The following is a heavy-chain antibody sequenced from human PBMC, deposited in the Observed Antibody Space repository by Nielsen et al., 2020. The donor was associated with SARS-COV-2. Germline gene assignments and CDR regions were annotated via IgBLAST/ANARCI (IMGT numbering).Heavy chain of an antibody. CDR1: GGSFTAYY. V-gene: IGHV4-34*01. CDR3: ARELSGSRIKASGRPSYYYYGMDV. D-gene: IGHD6-13*01. J-gene: IGHJ6*02. Sequence: SETLSLTCAVSGGSFTAYYWSWIRQPPGTGLEWIGEINHTGDTNNNPSLRSRVTISIDPSKDQFSLNVNSVTAADTAVYYCARELSGSRIKASGRPSYYYYGMDVWGQGTAVTVSS. CDR2: INHTGDT.